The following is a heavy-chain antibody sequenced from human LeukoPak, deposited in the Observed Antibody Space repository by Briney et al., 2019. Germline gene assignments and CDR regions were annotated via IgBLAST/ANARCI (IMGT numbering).Heavy chain of an antibody. CDR2: IKQDGSEK. J-gene: IGHJ4*02. CDR3: AREVGSPNYYFDY. CDR1: GFTFSSYW. V-gene: IGHV3-7*01. Sequence: GGSLRLSCAASGFTFSSYWMSWVRQAPGKGLEWVANIKQDGSEKYYVDSVKGRFTISRDNAKNSLYLQMNSLRAEDTAVYYCAREVGSPNYYFDYWGQGTLVTVSS. D-gene: IGHD1-1*01.